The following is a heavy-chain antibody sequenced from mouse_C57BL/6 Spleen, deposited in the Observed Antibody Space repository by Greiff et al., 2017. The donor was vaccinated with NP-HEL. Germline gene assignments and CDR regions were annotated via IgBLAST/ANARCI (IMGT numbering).Heavy chain of an antibody. Sequence: QVQLQQSGAELVKPGASVKLSCKASGYTFTSYWMHWVKQRPGQGLEWIGMIHPNSGSTNYNEKFKSKATLTVDKSSSTAYMQLSSLTSEDSAVYYCARWGGNSFAYWGQGTLVTVSA. J-gene: IGHJ3*01. V-gene: IGHV1-64*01. D-gene: IGHD2-1*01. CDR3: ARWGGNSFAY. CDR1: GYTFTSYW. CDR2: IHPNSGST.